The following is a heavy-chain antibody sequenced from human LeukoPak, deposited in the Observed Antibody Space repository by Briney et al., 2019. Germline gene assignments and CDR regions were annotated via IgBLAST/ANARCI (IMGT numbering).Heavy chain of an antibody. V-gene: IGHV4-59*01. CDR2: IYYSGST. Sequence: SETLSLTCTVSGGSISSYYWSWIRQPPGKGLGWIGYIYYSGSTNYNPSLKSRVTISVDTSKNQFSLKLSSVTAADTAVYYCARGEWEYYFDYWGQGTLVTVSS. CDR3: ARGEWEYYFDY. J-gene: IGHJ4*02. CDR1: GGSISSYY. D-gene: IGHD1-26*01.